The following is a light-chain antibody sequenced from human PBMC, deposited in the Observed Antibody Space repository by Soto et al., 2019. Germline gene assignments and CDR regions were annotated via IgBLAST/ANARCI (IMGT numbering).Light chain of an antibody. J-gene: IGKJ1*01. CDR1: QSISTY. Sequence: DIQMTQSPSSLSASVGDRVTITCRASQSISTYLIWYQQKPGKAPKLLIYAASSLQSGVPSRFSGSGSGTKFTLTIASLQPDDFATYYCQQYETFSGTFGPGTKVDIK. CDR3: QQYETFSGT. CDR2: AAS. V-gene: IGKV1-39*01.